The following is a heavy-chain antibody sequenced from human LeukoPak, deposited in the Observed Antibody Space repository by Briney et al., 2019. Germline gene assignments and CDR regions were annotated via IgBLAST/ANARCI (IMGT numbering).Heavy chain of an antibody. V-gene: IGHV4-34*01. CDR1: GGSFSGYY. CDR3: ARGHKTPVYYYYMDV. CDR2: INHSGST. Sequence: SETLSLTCAVYGGSFSGYYWSWIRQPPGKGLEWIGEINHSGSTNYNPSLKSRVTISVDTSKNQFSLKLSSVTAADTAVYYCARGHKTPVYYYYMDVWGKGTAVTVSS. J-gene: IGHJ6*03.